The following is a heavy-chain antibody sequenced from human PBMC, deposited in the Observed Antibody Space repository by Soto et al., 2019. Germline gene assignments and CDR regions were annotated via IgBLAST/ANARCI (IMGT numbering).Heavy chain of an antibody. D-gene: IGHD6-6*01. V-gene: IGHV3-30*18. CDR2: ISYDGSNK. J-gene: IGHJ6*02. Sequence: GGSLRLSCAASGFTFSSYGMHWVRQAPGKGLEWVAVISYDGSNKYYADSVKGRFTISRDNSKNTLYLQMNSLRAEDTAVYYCAKDLDSSSSWGGYYYYGMDVWGQGTTVTVSS. CDR3: AKDLDSSSSWGGYYYYGMDV. CDR1: GFTFSSYG.